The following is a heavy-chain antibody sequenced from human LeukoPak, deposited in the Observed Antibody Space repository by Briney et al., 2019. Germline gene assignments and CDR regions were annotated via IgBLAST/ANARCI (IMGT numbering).Heavy chain of an antibody. D-gene: IGHD4-17*01. Sequence: QSGGSLRLSCAASGFTFDDYAMHWVRHAPGKGLEWVSGISWNSGSIGYADSVKGRFTISRDNAKNSLYLQMNSLRAEDTAVYYCARAPVTTENNWFDPWGQGTLVTVSS. CDR3: ARAPVTTENNWFDP. J-gene: IGHJ5*02. V-gene: IGHV3-9*01. CDR1: GFTFDDYA. CDR2: ISWNSGSI.